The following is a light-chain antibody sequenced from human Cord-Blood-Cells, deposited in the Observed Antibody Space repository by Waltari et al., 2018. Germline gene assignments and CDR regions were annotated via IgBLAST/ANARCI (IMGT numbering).Light chain of an antibody. CDR2: DVS. J-gene: IGLJ3*02. Sequence: QSAPTQPASVSGSPGQSITLSCTGTSSDLGGYNYVSGYQQHPGKAPKLMIYDVSKRPSGVSNRFSGSKSGITASLTISGLQAEDEADYYCSSYTSSSTWVFGGGTKLTVL. CDR3: SSYTSSSTWV. V-gene: IGLV2-14*01. CDR1: SSDLGGYNY.